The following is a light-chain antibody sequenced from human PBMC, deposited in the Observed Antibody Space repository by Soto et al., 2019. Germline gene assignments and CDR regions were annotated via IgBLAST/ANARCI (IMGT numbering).Light chain of an antibody. J-gene: IGLJ1*01. Sequence: QSALTQPASVSGSPGQSITISCTGTSSDVGGYNYVSCYQQHPGKAPKLMIYDVSNRPSGVSNRFSGSKSGNTASLTISGLQAEDEADYYCSSYTSRSTLYVFGTGTKLTVL. CDR1: SSDVGGYNY. CDR2: DVS. V-gene: IGLV2-14*03. CDR3: SSYTSRSTLYV.